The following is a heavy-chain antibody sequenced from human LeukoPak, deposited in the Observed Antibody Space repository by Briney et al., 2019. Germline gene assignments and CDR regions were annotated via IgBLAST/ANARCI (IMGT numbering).Heavy chain of an antibody. CDR1: GFTFSSYW. V-gene: IGHV3-7*01. CDR2: IKQDGSEK. J-gene: IGHJ3*02. Sequence: QSGGSLRLSCAASGFTFSSYWMSWVRQAPGKGLEWVANIKQDGSEKYYVDSVKGRFTISRDSAKNSLYLQMNSLRAEDTAVYYCARNKRAAAGSGAFDIWGQGTMVTVSS. CDR3: ARNKRAAAGSGAFDI. D-gene: IGHD6-13*01.